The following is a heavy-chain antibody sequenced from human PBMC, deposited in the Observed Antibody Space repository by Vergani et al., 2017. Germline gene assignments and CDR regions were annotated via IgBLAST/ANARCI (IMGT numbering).Heavy chain of an antibody. D-gene: IGHD5-24*01. J-gene: IGHJ3*02. CDR3: ARAGMATIEGAPDAFDI. Sequence: QVQLVQSGAEVKKPGSSVKVSCKASRGTFSSYAISWVRQAPGQGLEWMGRIIPIFGTANYAQKFQGRVTITADESTSTAYMELSSLRSEDTAVYYCARAGMATIEGAPDAFDIWGQGTMVTVSS. V-gene: IGHV1-69*13. CDR1: RGTFSSYA. CDR2: IIPIFGTA.